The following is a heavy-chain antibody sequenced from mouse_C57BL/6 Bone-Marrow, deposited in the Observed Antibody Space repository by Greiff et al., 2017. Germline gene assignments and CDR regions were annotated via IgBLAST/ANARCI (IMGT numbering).Heavy chain of an antibody. D-gene: IGHD2-1*01. V-gene: IGHV5-4*01. J-gene: IGHJ3*01. CDR3: AGDLLCRFAY. Sequence: EVKVQQSGAGLVKPGASLKLSCAASGFTFSSYAMSWVRQTPEQRLEWVATISAGGSYTYYPDNFKGRFTISRDNATNNLYLQMSHLKSEDTAMYYCAGDLLCRFAYWGQGTLVTVSA. CDR1: GFTFSSYA. CDR2: ISAGGSYT.